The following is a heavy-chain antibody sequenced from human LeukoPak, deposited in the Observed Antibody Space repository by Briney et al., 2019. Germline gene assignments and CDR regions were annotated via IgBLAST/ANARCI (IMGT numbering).Heavy chain of an antibody. CDR2: ISYDGSNK. J-gene: IGHJ4*02. CDR1: GFIFSNYG. Sequence: GGSLRLSCAASGFIFSNYGMHWVRQAPGKGLEWVAVISYDGSNKYYADSVKGRFTISRDNSKNTLYLQMNSLRAEDTAVYYCAKFYDYWGQGTLVTVSS. CDR3: AKFYDY. V-gene: IGHV3-30*18.